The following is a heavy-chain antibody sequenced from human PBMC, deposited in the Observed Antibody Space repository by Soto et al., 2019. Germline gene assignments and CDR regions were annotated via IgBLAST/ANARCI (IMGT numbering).Heavy chain of an antibody. CDR3: QRRSCSDSYCSYFDY. CDR2: INHSGTT. D-gene: IGHD3-22*01. CDR1: GGAVSGSF. J-gene: IGHJ4*02. Sequence: SETLSLTCSVHGGAVSGSFWSWILQPPWNGLEWIGEINHSGTTSYSPSLESRVTTSIDTSKNQFSLRMSSVTAADTAIYYCQRRSCSDSYCSYFDYWGRGTMVTV. V-gene: IGHV4-34*01.